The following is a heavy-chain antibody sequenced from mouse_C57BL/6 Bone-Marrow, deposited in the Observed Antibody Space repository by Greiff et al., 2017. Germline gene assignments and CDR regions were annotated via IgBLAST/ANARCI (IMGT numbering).Heavy chain of an antibody. CDR2: IWRGGST. J-gene: IGHJ1*03. CDR1: GFSLTSYG. CDR3: AKKARGWYFDV. V-gene: IGHV2-5*01. Sequence: VQLQQSGPGLVQPSQSLSITCTVSGFSLTSYGVHWVRQSPGKGLEWLGVIWRGGSTDYNAAVMSRLSLTKDNSKSQVFFKMNSLQADDTAIYYCAKKARGWYFDVWGTGTTVTVSS.